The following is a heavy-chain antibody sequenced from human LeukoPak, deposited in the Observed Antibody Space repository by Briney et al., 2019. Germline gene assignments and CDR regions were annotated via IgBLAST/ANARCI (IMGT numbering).Heavy chain of an antibody. Sequence: PSETLSLTCTVSGGSISSGTYYWSWIRQPAGKGLEWIGRFYTSGSTNYNPSLKSRVTISVDTSKNQFSLKLSSVTAADTAVYYCARGRDGYNFLNRGEYYYFDYWGQGTLVTVSS. J-gene: IGHJ4*02. CDR3: ARGRDGYNFLNRGEYYYFDY. CDR2: FYTSGST. CDR1: GGSISSGTYY. V-gene: IGHV4-61*02. D-gene: IGHD5-24*01.